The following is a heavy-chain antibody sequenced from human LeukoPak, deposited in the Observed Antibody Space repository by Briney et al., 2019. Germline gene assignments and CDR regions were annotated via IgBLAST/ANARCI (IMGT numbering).Heavy chain of an antibody. CDR3: ARLGVLTGYYNAFDI. V-gene: IGHV4-34*01. CDR2: INHSGST. D-gene: IGHD3-9*01. J-gene: IGHJ3*02. CDR1: RGYIRHIDYY. Sequence: SETLSLTCSVSRGYIRHIDYYWSWIRQPPGTGLEWIGEINHSGSTNYNPSLKSRVTISVDTSKNQFSLKLSSVTAADTAVYYCARLGVLTGYYNAFDIWGQGTMVTVSS.